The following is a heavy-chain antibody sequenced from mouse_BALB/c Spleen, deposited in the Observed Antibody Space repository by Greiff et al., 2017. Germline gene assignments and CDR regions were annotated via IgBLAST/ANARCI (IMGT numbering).Heavy chain of an antibody. CDR3: NAWGSYAMDY. CDR1: GFNIKDYY. Sequence: VQLQQSGAELVRPGASVKLSCTASGFNIKDYYMHWVKQRPEQGLEWIGWIDPENGDTEYAPKFQGKATMTADTSSNTAYLQLSSLTSEDSAVYYSNAWGSYAMDYWGQGTSVTVSS. J-gene: IGHJ4*01. V-gene: IGHV14-4*02. CDR2: IDPENGDT.